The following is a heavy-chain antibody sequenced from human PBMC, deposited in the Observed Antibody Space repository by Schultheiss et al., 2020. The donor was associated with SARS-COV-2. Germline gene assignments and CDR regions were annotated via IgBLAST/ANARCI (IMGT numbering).Heavy chain of an antibody. D-gene: IGHD2-2*01. J-gene: IGHJ4*02. CDR3: ARYELGYCSSTSCRYFDY. V-gene: IGHV3-21*01. CDR2: ISSSSSYI. CDR1: GFTFSDYY. Sequence: GESLKISCAASGFTFSDYYMNWIRQAPGKGLEWVSSISSSSSYIYYADSVKGRFTISRDNAKNSLYLQMNSLRAEDTAVYYCARYELGYCSSTSCRYFDYWGQGTLVTVSS.